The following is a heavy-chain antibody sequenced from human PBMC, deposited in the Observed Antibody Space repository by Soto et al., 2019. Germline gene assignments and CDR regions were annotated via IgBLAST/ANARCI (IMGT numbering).Heavy chain of an antibody. CDR1: SDFISTSTR. Sequence: SETLSLTCTVSSDFISTSTRWSWVRQPPGRGLEWIGEIYHSGSTNYNPSLKSRVTISVDKTKNQFSLNLTSVTAADTAVYYCASSPGSLAGDYWGQGTLVTVSS. D-gene: IGHD2-15*01. J-gene: IGHJ4*02. CDR3: ASSPGSLAGDY. CDR2: IYHSGST. V-gene: IGHV4-4*02.